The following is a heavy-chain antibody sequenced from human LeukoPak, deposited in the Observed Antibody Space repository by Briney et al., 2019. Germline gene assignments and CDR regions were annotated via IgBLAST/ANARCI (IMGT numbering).Heavy chain of an antibody. CDR1: NSSISSYY. CDR2: IYYTGST. Sequence: PSETLSLTCTVSNSSISSYYWSWIRQPPGKGLEWIGYIYYTGSTNYNPSLKSRVTISVDTSKNQFSLKLSSVTAAYTAVYYCAGLDRNGNNYYDCWGQGTLVTVSS. J-gene: IGHJ4*02. CDR3: AGLDRNGNNYYDC. D-gene: IGHD5-24*01. V-gene: IGHV4-59*01.